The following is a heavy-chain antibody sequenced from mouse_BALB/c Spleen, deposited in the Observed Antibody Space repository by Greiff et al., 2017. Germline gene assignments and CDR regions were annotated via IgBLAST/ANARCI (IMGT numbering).Heavy chain of an antibody. D-gene: IGHD2-4*01. V-gene: IGHV2-9*02. CDR3: AREVYYDYDGEDYYAMDY. CDR2: IWAGGST. J-gene: IGHJ4*01. CDR1: GFSLTSYG. Sequence: QVQLKQSGPGLVAPSQSLSITCTVSGFSLTSYGVHWVRQPPGKGLEWLGVIWAGGSTNYNSALMSRLSISKDNSKSQVFLKMNSLQTDDTAMYYCAREVYYDYDGEDYYAMDYWGQGTSVTVSS.